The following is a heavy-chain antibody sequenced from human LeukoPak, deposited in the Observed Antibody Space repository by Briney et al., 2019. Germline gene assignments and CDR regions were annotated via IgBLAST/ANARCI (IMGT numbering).Heavy chain of an antibody. Sequence: SETLSLTCTVSGGSSSSYYWSWIRQPPGKGLEWIGCIYYSGSTNYNPSLKSRVTISVDTSKNQFSLKLSSVTAADTAVYYCARDRPWTSDYYYMDVWGKGTTVTVSS. D-gene: IGHD1-1*01. CDR3: ARDRPWTSDYYYMDV. J-gene: IGHJ6*03. V-gene: IGHV4-59*01. CDR2: IYYSGST. CDR1: GGSSSSYY.